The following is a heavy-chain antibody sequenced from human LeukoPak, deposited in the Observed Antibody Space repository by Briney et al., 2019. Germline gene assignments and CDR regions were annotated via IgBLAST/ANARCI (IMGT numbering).Heavy chain of an antibody. J-gene: IGHJ6*02. CDR3: ARETVTTDYYYGMDV. CDR2: IIPIFGIA. Sequence: GASVEVSCKASGGTFSSYAISWVRQAPGQGLEWMGRIIPIFGIANYAQKFQGRVTITADKSTSTAYMELSSLRSEDTAVYYCARETVTTDYYYGMDVWGQGTTVTVSS. V-gene: IGHV1-69*04. CDR1: GGTFSSYA. D-gene: IGHD4-17*01.